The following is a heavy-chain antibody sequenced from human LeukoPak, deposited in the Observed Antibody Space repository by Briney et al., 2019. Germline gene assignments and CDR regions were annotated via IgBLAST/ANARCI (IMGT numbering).Heavy chain of an antibody. CDR2: ISGSGGST. J-gene: IGHJ4*02. V-gene: IGHV3-23*01. CDR3: AKGPLTEVAGTTWDY. D-gene: IGHD6-19*01. CDR1: GFTFSTYA. Sequence: GGSLRLSCAASGFTFSTYAMSWVRQAPGKGLEWVSAISGSGGSTYYADSVKGRFTISSDNSKNTLYLQMNSLRADDTALYYCAKGPLTEVAGTTWDYWGQGTPVTVSS.